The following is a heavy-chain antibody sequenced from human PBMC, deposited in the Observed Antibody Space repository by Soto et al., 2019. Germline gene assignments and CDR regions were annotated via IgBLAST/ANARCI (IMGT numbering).Heavy chain of an antibody. D-gene: IGHD4-17*01. V-gene: IGHV4-31*03. CDR1: GGSISSGGYY. Sequence: SETLSLTCTVSGGSISSGGYYWSWIRQHPGKGLEWIGYIYYSGSTYYSPSLKSRVTITVDTSKNQFSLKLSSATAADTAVYYCARDRIIGLGDYPRDYYYGVDVWGQGTTVTVSS. CDR2: IYYSGST. CDR3: ARDRIIGLGDYPRDYYYGVDV. J-gene: IGHJ6*02.